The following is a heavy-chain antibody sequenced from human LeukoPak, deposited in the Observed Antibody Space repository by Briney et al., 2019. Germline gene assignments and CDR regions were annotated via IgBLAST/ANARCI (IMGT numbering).Heavy chain of an antibody. J-gene: IGHJ4*02. CDR1: GFTFSSYA. Sequence: GGSLRLSCEASGFTFSSYAMRWVRQAPGKGLEWVSAISTSGGSTYYADSVKGRFTISRDNSKNTLYLQMNSLRSEDTAVYYCARARPYYVYWGQGTLVTVSS. CDR3: ARARPYYVY. V-gene: IGHV3-23*01. CDR2: ISTSGGST.